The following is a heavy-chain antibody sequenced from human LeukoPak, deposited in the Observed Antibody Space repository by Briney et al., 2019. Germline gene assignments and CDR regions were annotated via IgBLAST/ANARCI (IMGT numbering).Heavy chain of an antibody. Sequence: SETLSLTCAVYGGSFSGYYWNWILQSPGKGLEWIGEINQSGSTNYNPSLRSRVTISVDTSKNQFSLKLSSVTAADRAVYYCARGRGYCSGGSCYGNYDSSGYYYFDYWGQGTLVTVSS. J-gene: IGHJ4*02. CDR3: ARGRGYCSGGSCYGNYDSSGYYYFDY. CDR2: INQSGST. V-gene: IGHV4-34*01. CDR1: GGSFSGYY. D-gene: IGHD2-15*01.